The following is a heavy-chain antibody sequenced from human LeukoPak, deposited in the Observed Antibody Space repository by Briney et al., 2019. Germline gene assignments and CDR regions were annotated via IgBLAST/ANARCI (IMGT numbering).Heavy chain of an antibody. Sequence: GGSLTLSCAASGFTFNRNARSWVRQALGKGLEWVSTIGGSGDKTFYADSVKGRFTISRDNSKNMVHLQMNSLTGEDTALYYCVRRGDASSGWGDHDFWGQGALVTVSS. J-gene: IGHJ4*02. CDR3: VRRGDASSGWGDHDF. CDR2: IGGSGDKT. CDR1: GFTFNRNA. D-gene: IGHD6-19*01. V-gene: IGHV3-23*01.